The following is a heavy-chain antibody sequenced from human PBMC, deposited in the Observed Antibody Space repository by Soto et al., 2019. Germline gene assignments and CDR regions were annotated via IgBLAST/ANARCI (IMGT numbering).Heavy chain of an antibody. J-gene: IGHJ6*02. Sequence: SETLSLTCAVYGGSFSAYYWSWVRQPPGKGLEWIGEIIHSESTKYNPSLKSRVTISVDTSKNQFSLKLSSVTAADTAVYYCARGDGYKGGYYYGMDVWGQGTTVTVSS. CDR3: ARGDGYKGGYYYGMDV. D-gene: IGHD5-12*01. V-gene: IGHV4-34*12. CDR2: IIHSEST. CDR1: GGSFSAYY.